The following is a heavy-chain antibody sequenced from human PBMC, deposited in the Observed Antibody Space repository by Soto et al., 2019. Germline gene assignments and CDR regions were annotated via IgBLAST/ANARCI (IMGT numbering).Heavy chain of an antibody. D-gene: IGHD3-22*01. Sequence: ASVKVSCKASGYTFTGYGVSWVRQAPGQGLEWMGWISTYNGYTNYAQNLQGRVTMTTDTSTSTAYMELRNLRSDDSAVYYCARDQSHVIPARHYYDSNAPRDWGQGTLVTVSS. J-gene: IGHJ4*02. V-gene: IGHV1-18*04. CDR1: GYTFTGYG. CDR3: ARDQSHVIPARHYYDSNAPRD. CDR2: ISTYNGYT.